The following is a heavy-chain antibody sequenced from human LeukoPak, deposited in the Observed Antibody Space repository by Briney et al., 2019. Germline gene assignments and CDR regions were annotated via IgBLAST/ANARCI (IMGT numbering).Heavy chain of an antibody. V-gene: IGHV3-9*01. D-gene: IGHD3-3*01. Sequence: GGSLRLSCAASGFTFDDYAMHWVRQAPGKGLEWVSGISWNSGSIGYADSVKGRFTISRDNAKNSLYLQANSLRAEDTALYYCAKDIWSGYYSGAFDIWGQGTMVTVSS. J-gene: IGHJ3*02. CDR2: ISWNSGSI. CDR3: AKDIWSGYYSGAFDI. CDR1: GFTFDDYA.